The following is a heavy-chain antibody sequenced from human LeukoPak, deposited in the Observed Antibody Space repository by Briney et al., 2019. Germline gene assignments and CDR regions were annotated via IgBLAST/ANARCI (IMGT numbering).Heavy chain of an antibody. Sequence: SETLSLTCTVSGGSISSYYWSWIRQPPGKGLEWIGYIYYSGSTNYNPSLKSRVTISVDTYKNQFSLKLSSVTAADTAVYYCASALGSTDFDYWGQGTLVTVSS. D-gene: IGHD3-10*01. CDR3: ASALGSTDFDY. CDR1: GGSISSYY. J-gene: IGHJ4*02. V-gene: IGHV4-59*08. CDR2: IYYSGST.